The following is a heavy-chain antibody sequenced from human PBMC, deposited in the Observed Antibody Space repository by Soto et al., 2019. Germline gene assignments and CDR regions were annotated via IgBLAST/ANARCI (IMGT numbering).Heavy chain of an antibody. CDR2: IYSGGYT. CDR3: ATQRGGGGY. CDR1: GFTVSNNY. Sequence: EVQLVESGGGLIQPGGSLRLSCAVSGFTVSNNYMSWVRQAPGKGLEGVSVIYSGGYTAYGDSVKGRFTISRDNSKNTLHLQINTLGPDDPAVFFWATQRGGGGYWGQGTLVTVSS. V-gene: IGHV3-53*01. J-gene: IGHJ4*02. D-gene: IGHD3-10*01.